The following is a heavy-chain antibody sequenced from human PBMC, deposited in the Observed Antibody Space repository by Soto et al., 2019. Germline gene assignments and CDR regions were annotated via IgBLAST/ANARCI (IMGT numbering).Heavy chain of an antibody. V-gene: IGHV1-2*04. J-gene: IGHJ3*02. D-gene: IGHD2-15*01. CDR1: GYTFTGYY. Sequence: ASLKVACKASGYTFTGYYMHWVRQAPGQGLEWMGWINPNSGGTNYAQKFQGWVTMTRDTSISTAYMELSRLRSDDTAVYYCARVYSGGSRNDAFDIWGQGTMVTVSS. CDR2: INPNSGGT. CDR3: ARVYSGGSRNDAFDI.